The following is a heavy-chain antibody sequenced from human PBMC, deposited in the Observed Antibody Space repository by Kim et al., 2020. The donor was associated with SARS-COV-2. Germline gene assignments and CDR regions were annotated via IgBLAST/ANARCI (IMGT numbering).Heavy chain of an antibody. CDR2: ISYDGSNK. J-gene: IGHJ6*02. CDR1: GFTFSSYG. V-gene: IGHV3-33*05. D-gene: IGHD2-2*01. Sequence: GGSLRLSCAASGFTFSSYGMHWVRQAPGKGLEWVAVISYDGSNKYYADSVKGRFTISRDNSKNTLYLQMNSLRAEDTAVYYCASDFVTVPAASSGRYYYYYGMDVWGQGTTVTVSS. CDR3: ASDFVTVPAASSGRYYYYYGMDV.